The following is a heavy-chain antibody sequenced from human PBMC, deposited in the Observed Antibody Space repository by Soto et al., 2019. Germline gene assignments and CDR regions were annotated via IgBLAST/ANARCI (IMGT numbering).Heavy chain of an antibody. D-gene: IGHD2-15*01. CDR3: AKDFDVITPYAFDY. Sequence: EVQLLESGGGLVQPGGSLRLSCAASGFTFSNYAMSWVRQAPGKGLEWVSTISGSGGGIFYVDSVRGRFTISRDNSKNTMYRQMDSLLAEDTGLYYCAKDFDVITPYAFDYWGQGTLVNVSS. CDR1: GFTFSNYA. V-gene: IGHV3-23*01. J-gene: IGHJ4*02. CDR2: ISGSGGGI.